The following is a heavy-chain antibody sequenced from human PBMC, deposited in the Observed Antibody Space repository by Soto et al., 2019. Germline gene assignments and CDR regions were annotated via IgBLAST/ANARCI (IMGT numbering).Heavy chain of an antibody. D-gene: IGHD6-13*01. J-gene: IGHJ4*02. CDR2: IYPGDSET. CDR3: ARLQAAAGDNDLTFDY. Sequence: PGESLKISCKGSGYNFTRQFSRYCFGWVLQMPGKGLEWMGIIYPGDSETRYSPSFQGQVTISADKSTTTAYLQWSSLKASDTAMYYCARLQAAAGDNDLTFDYWGQGTLVTVSS. V-gene: IGHV5-51*01. CDR1: GYNFTRQFSRYC.